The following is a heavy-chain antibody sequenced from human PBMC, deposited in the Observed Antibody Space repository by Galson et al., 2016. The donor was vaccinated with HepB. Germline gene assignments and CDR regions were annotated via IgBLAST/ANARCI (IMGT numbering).Heavy chain of an antibody. Sequence: SLRLSCAASGVTVGNNLMSWVRQAPGKGLEWVSLIYSGGDTVYAESVKGRFSISRDSSKSTVYLQMNGLRAEDTAVYYCARNVPVVTPWGYWGQGTLVSVSS. V-gene: IGHV3-66*01. D-gene: IGHD4-23*01. CDR2: IYSGGDT. J-gene: IGHJ4*02. CDR3: ARNVPVVTPWGY. CDR1: GVTVGNNL.